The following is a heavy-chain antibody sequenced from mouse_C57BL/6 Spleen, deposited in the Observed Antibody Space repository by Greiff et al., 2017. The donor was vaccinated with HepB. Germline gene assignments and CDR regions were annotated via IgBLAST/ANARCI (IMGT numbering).Heavy chain of an antibody. CDR2: ISSGSSTI. CDR3: ERKMEEGKEGYVDV. D-gene: IGHD2-3*01. J-gene: IGHJ1*03. Sequence: EVQVVESGGGLVKPGGSLKLSCAASGFTFSDYGMHWVRQAPEKGLEWVAYISSGSSTIYYADTVKGRFTISRDNAKNTMFLQMTSLRYEDKVMLERERKMEEGKEGYVDVWGRGSTVTVTA. CDR1: GFTFSDYG. V-gene: IGHV5-17*01.